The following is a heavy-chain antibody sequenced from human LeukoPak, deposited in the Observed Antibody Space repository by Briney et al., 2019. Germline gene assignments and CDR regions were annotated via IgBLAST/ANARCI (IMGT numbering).Heavy chain of an antibody. V-gene: IGHV3-23*01. D-gene: IGHD6-13*01. CDR1: GFTFSSDA. J-gene: IGHJ4*02. CDR2: VNTSVGTT. Sequence: GGSLRLSCAASGFTFSSDAMSWVRQAAGKGLGWVSVVNTSVGTTYYGDSVKGRFTISRDNSKNTLFLQMNSLRAQDTAVYYCAKGLISTWYDYWGQGTLVTVSS. CDR3: AKGLISTWYDY.